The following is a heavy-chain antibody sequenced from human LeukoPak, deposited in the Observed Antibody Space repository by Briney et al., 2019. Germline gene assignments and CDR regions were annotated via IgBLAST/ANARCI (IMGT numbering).Heavy chain of an antibody. V-gene: IGHV3-11*03. Sequence: PGGSLRLSCAASGFTFSDFYMTWIRQAPGKGLEWVSYISGSSSYTNYADSVKGRFTISRDNAKNSLYLQMNSLRAEDTAVYYCASRGDTSGYDYFDYWGQGTLVTVSS. CDR3: ASRGDTSGYDYFDY. D-gene: IGHD3-22*01. J-gene: IGHJ4*02. CDR1: GFTFSDFY. CDR2: ISGSSSYT.